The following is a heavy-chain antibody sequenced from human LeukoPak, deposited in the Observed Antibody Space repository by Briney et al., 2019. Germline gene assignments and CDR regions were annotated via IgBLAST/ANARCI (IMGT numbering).Heavy chain of an antibody. CDR1: GYTFTGYY. Sequence: ASVKVSCKASGYTFTGYYMHWVRQAPGQGLEWMGWINPNSGGTNSAQKFQGGVTMTRDTSISTAYMELSRLRSDDTAIYYCAKGFSLSEYYDSSGSDYWGQGTLVTVSS. CDR3: AKGFSLSEYYDSSGSDY. CDR2: INPNSGGT. V-gene: IGHV1-2*02. D-gene: IGHD3-22*01. J-gene: IGHJ4*02.